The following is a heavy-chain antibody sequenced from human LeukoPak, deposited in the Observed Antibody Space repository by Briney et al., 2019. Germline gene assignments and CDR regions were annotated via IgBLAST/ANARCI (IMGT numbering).Heavy chain of an antibody. CDR3: ARDFSSSSTVYYYYYMDV. CDR1: GGSIKSHF. J-gene: IGHJ6*03. V-gene: IGHV4-59*11. Sequence: SETLSLTCTVSGGSIKSHFWSWVRQPPGKRLEWIGYIFHSGSTNYNPSLKSRVTISLDTSKNQFSLKLSSVTAADTAIYYCARDFSSSSTVYYYYYMDVWGKGTTVTVSS. D-gene: IGHD6-6*01. CDR2: IFHSGST.